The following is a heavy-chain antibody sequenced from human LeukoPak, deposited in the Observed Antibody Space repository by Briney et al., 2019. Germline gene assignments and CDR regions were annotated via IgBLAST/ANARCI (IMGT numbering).Heavy chain of an antibody. J-gene: IGHJ4*02. Sequence: GGSLRLSCAASGFTFSSSAMSWVRQVPGKGLEWVSGISASGGSTSYADSVKGRFSISRDDSKNTVYLQMNSLRAEDTALYYCARDRGKDYFGDWGQGTQVTVSS. CDR2: ISASGGST. CDR1: GFTFSSSA. D-gene: IGHD4-23*01. V-gene: IGHV3-23*01. CDR3: ARDRGKDYFGD.